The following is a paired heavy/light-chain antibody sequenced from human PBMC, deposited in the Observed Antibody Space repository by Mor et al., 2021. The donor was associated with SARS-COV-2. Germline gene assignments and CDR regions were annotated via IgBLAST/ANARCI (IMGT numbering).Heavy chain of an antibody. Sequence: QAQLVESGGGVVQPGGSLRLSCEVSKLTFRNYGMHWVRQTPGKGLEWVGVIWYDGSNKYYADSVKGRFTISRDNSKNTLYLQMDSLRAEDAAVYFCATDIATHYFANWGQGTLVTVSS. J-gene: IGHJ4*02. V-gene: IGHV3-33*01. CDR3: ATDIATHYFAN. CDR1: KLTFRNYG. CDR2: IWYDGSNK. D-gene: IGHD3-16*02.
Light chain of an antibody. CDR1: SSDVGGYNY. J-gene: IGLJ3*02. V-gene: IGLV2-11*01. CDR2: DVS. CDR3: CSYAGTYPVL. Sequence: QSALTQPRSVSGSPGQSVTISCTGTSSDVGGYNYVSWHQQHPGKAPKLMIYDVSQRPSGVSDRFSGSKSGNTASLTISGLQGEDEADYYCCSYAGTYPVLFGGGTKLTVL.